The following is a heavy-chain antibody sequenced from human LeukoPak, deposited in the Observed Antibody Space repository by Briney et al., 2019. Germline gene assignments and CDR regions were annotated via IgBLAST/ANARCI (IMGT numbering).Heavy chain of an antibody. D-gene: IGHD3-22*01. CDR1: GFTFSDYY. CDR2: ISSSSSCT. CDR3: ARVVRNYYDSSGYYWPGGYYYGMDV. J-gene: IGHJ6*02. Sequence: KPGGSLRLSCAASGFTFSDYYMSWIRQAPGKGLEWVSYISSSSSCTNYADSVKGRFTVSRDNAKNSLYLQMNSLRAEDTAVYYCARVVRNYYDSSGYYWPGGYYYGMDVWGQGTTVTVSS. V-gene: IGHV3-11*06.